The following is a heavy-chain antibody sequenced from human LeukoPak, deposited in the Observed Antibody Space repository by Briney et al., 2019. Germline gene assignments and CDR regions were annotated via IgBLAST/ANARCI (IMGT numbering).Heavy chain of an antibody. CDR2: ISYDGSNK. CDR1: GFTFRSYG. CDR3: AKDPGVDIVAPTYFDY. V-gene: IGHV3-30*18. D-gene: IGHD5-12*01. J-gene: IGHJ4*02. Sequence: GGSLRLSCAASGFTFRSYGMHWVRQAPGKGLEWVAVISYDGSNKYYADSVKGRFTISRDNSKNTLYLQMNSLRAEDTAVYYCAKDPGVDIVAPTYFDYWGQGTLVTVSS.